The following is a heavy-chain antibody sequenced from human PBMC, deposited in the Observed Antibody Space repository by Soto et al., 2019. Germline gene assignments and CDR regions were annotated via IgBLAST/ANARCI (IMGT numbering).Heavy chain of an antibody. D-gene: IGHD2-21*01. Sequence: SETLSLTCAVSGGSVKRNSYSWSWIRQPPGKGLEWIGYIYYIGSTNYNPSLKRRVTIAVDTYKNQFSLKLSSVTAADTAVYYCARLNQIASGGLDYWGQGILVTVSS. J-gene: IGHJ4*02. V-gene: IGHV4-61*01. CDR1: GGSVKRNSYS. CDR3: ARLNQIASGGLDY. CDR2: IYYIGST.